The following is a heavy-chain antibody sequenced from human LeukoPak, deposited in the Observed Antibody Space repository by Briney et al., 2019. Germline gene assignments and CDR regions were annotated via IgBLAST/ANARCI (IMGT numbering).Heavy chain of an antibody. J-gene: IGHJ4*02. CDR3: ARAEADIVVVPAAKGQHYFDY. D-gene: IGHD2-2*01. CDR2: IYYSGST. CDR1: GGSISSSSYY. V-gene: IGHV4-39*01. Sequence: SETLSLTCTVSGGSISSSSYYWGWIRQPPGKGLEWIGSIYYSGSTYYNPSLKSRVTISVDTSKNQFSLKLSSVTAADTAVYYCARAEADIVVVPAAKGQHYFDYWGQGTLVTVSS.